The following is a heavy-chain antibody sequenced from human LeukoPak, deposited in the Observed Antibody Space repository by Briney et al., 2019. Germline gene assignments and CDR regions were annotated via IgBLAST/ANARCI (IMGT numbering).Heavy chain of an antibody. CDR1: GFTFSSYG. CDR3: ARSGSSLYYYTLDV. V-gene: IGHV3-30*03. CDR2: ISYDGSNK. D-gene: IGHD6-6*01. J-gene: IGHJ6*02. Sequence: GGSLRLSCAASGFTFSSYGMHWVRQAPGKGPEWVAVISYDGSNKYYADSVRGRFTVSRDNAKNSLYLQMSSLRAEDTAVYYCARSGSSLYYYTLDVWGQGTTVAVSS.